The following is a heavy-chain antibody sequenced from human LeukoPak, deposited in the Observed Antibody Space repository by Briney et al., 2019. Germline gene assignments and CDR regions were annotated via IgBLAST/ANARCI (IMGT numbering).Heavy chain of an antibody. J-gene: IGHJ4*02. D-gene: IGHD6-13*01. V-gene: IGHV3-48*01. CDR2: ISSSSTTI. Sequence: GGSLRLSCAASGFTFNTYIMNWVRQAPGKGLEWVAYISSSSTTIYYADSVKGRFTISRDNAKNSLFLQMNSLRAEDTAVYYCARDPGIPAAGTVGYFDYWGQGTLVTVSS. CDR1: GFTFNTYI. CDR3: ARDPGIPAAGTVGYFDY.